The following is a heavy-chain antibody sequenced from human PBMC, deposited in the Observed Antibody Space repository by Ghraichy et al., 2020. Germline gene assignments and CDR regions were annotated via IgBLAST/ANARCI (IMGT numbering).Heavy chain of an antibody. Sequence: ASVKVSCKASGYTFTDYYIHWVRQAPGQGLEWMGWINCNTGDTKYAQKFQGWVTLTRDTSISTAYMELSRLKSGGTAVYYCARVPGGYNYQFDYWGQGTLVTVSS. J-gene: IGHJ4*02. CDR2: INCNTGDT. D-gene: IGHD3-22*01. CDR3: ARVPGGYNYQFDY. V-gene: IGHV1-2*04. CDR1: GYTFTDYY.